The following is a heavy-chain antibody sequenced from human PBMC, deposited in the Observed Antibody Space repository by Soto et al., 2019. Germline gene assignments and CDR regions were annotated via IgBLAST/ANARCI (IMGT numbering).Heavy chain of an antibody. CDR2: VHISGHS. V-gene: IGHV4-4*02. D-gene: IGHD1-1*01. Sequence: QVHLQESGPGLVAPSGTLSLTCTLSGGSVRAPDWWNWVRQSPDKGLEWIAEVHISGHSNYNPSLRSRVSVSIDSSKNQFYLNLHSVTAADTAICYCARVRQGCSANNCYFDPWGQGTQVTISS. CDR3: ARVRQGCSANNCYFDP. CDR1: GGSVRAPDW. J-gene: IGHJ5*01.